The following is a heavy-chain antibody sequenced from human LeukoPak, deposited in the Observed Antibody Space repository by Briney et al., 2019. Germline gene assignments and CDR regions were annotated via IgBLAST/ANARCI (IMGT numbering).Heavy chain of an antibody. CDR1: GFTFEDYT. Sequence: GESLKISCAASGFTFEDYTMHWVRQVPGKTLEWVALVSWDGTTYYTDSVKGRFTISRDNSKNSLYLQMDTLRSEDTAFYYCVKDINYESSGSVFDYWGQGTLVTVSS. V-gene: IGHV3-43*01. D-gene: IGHD3-22*01. J-gene: IGHJ4*02. CDR3: VKDINYESSGSVFDY. CDR2: VSWDGTT.